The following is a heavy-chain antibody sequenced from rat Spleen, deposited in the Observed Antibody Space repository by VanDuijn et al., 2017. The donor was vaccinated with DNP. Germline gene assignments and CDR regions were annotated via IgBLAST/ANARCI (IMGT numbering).Heavy chain of an antibody. CDR3: ARQRGYFDY. J-gene: IGHJ2*01. CDR2: ITSGGGTT. V-gene: IGHV5S23*01. Sequence: EVQLVESGGGLVQPGRSLKLSCAASGFTFSDYNMAWVRQAPKKGLEWVASITSGGGTTNYRDSVKGRFTISRDDAKSTVYLQMNSLRSEDMATYYCARQRGYFDYWGQGVTVTVSS. CDR1: GFTFSDYN.